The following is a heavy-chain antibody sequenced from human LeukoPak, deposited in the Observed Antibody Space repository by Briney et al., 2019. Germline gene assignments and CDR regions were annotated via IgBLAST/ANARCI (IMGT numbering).Heavy chain of an antibody. Sequence: GSLRLSCAASGFTFDIYGMHWVRQAPGKGLEWVAVILYDGSDKYYADSVKGRFTISRDNSRNTLYLQMNSLRAEDTAVYYCAKVGHSSSWNYYYYGVDVWGQGTTVTVSS. CDR1: GFTFDIYG. CDR2: ILYDGSDK. V-gene: IGHV3-30*18. J-gene: IGHJ6*02. D-gene: IGHD6-13*01. CDR3: AKVGHSSSWNYYYYGVDV.